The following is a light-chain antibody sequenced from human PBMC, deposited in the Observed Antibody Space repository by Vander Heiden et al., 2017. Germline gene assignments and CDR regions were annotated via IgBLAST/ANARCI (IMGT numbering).Light chain of an antibody. V-gene: IGLV2-14*03. CDR2: DVS. CDR3: SSYTSSSIVV. CDR1: SSDVGGYNY. J-gene: IGLJ2*01. Sequence: QSALTQPASVSGSPGQPITISCTGTSSDVGGYNYVSWYQQHPGKAPKLMIYDVSNRPSGVSKRFSGSKSGTTASLTISGLQAEDEADYYCSSYTSSSIVVFGGGTKLTVL.